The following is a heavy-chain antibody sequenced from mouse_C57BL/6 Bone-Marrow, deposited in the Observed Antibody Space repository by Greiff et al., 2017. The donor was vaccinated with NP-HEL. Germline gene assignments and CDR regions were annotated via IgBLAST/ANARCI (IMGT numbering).Heavy chain of an antibody. V-gene: IGHV1-74*01. D-gene: IGHD3-2*02. CDR2: IHPSDSDT. Sequence: QVQLQQPGAELVKPGASVKVSCKASGYTFTSYWMHWVKQRPGQGLEWIGRIHPSDSDTNYNQKFKGKATLTVDKSSSTAYMQLSSLTSEDSAVYYCAIGTFRQLRAWFAYWGQGTLVTVSA. CDR3: AIGTFRQLRAWFAY. CDR1: GYTFTSYW. J-gene: IGHJ3*01.